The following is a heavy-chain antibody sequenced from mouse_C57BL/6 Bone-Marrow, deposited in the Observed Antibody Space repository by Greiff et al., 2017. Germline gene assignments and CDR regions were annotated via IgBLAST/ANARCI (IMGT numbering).Heavy chain of an antibody. CDR2: ISNLAYSI. V-gene: IGHV5-15*01. J-gene: IGHJ1*03. CDR1: GFTFSDYG. Sequence: DVKLVESGGGLVQPGGSLKLSCAASGFTFSDYGMAWVRQAPRKGPEWVAFISNLAYSIYSADTVTGRFTISRENAKNTLYLEMSSLRSEDTAMYYCARHGYWYFDVWGTGTTVTVSS. CDR3: ARHGYWYFDV.